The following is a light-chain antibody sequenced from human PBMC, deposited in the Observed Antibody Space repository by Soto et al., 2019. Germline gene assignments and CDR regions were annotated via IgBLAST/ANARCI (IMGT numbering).Light chain of an antibody. CDR1: QSISSW. CDR3: QQYNSYSYT. Sequence: TQISQSTSTLSASVGDRVTITCRASQSISSWLAWYQQKSGKAPKLLIYDASSLESGVPSRFSGSGSGTEFTLTISSLQPDDFATYYCQQYNSYSYTFGQGTKVDIK. J-gene: IGKJ2*01. CDR2: DAS. V-gene: IGKV1-5*01.